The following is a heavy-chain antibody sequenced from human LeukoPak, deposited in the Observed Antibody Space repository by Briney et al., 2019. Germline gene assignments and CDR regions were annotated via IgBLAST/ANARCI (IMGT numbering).Heavy chain of an antibody. J-gene: IGHJ4*02. CDR1: GFTFSSYA. CDR3: ARDRVLSPGWLRYFAY. Sequence: GGSLRLSCAASGFTFSSYAMHWVRQAPGKGLEWVAVISYDGSNKYYADSVKGRFTISRDNSKNTLYLQMNSLRAEDTAVYYCARDRVLSPGWLRYFAYCGQGTLATVSS. D-gene: IGHD6-19*01. V-gene: IGHV3-30-3*01. CDR2: ISYDGSNK.